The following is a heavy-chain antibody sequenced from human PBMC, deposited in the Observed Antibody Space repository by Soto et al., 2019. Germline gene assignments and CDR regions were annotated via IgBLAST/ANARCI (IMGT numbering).Heavy chain of an antibody. CDR1: GYTFTSYG. D-gene: IGHD4-17*01. CDR2: ISAYNGNT. J-gene: IGHJ4*02. CDR3: ARDYGDYVRSVDFDY. V-gene: IGHV1-18*01. Sequence: QVQLVQSGAEVKKPGASVKVSCKASGYTFTSYGISWVRQAPGQGLEWMGWISAYNGNTNYAQKLQGRVTMTTDTSTSTADMELRSLRSDDTAVYYCARDYGDYVRSVDFDYWGQGTLVTVSS.